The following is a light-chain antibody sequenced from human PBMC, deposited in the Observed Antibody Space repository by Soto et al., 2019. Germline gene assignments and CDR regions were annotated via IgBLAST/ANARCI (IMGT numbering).Light chain of an antibody. CDR2: EVS. CDR3: MQSTQLPPT. CDR1: QRLLHITGETF. Sequence: VMTQTPLSVSVAPGQPGSISAMCSQRLLHITGETFLFWYLQKPGQSPQLLIYEVSTRVSGVPDRFSGSGSGTDFTLEISRVETDDVGIYYCMQSTQLPPTFGQGTRLEIK. J-gene: IGKJ5*01. V-gene: IGKV2D-29*02.